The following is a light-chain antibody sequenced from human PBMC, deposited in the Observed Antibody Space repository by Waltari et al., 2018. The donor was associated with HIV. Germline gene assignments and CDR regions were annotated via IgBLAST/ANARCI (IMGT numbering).Light chain of an antibody. J-gene: IGLJ2*01. CDR3: QSYDRILGDVV. CDR2: SNN. CDR1: TPNFGAGYD. V-gene: IGLV1-40*01. Sequence: QSVLTQPPSVSGAPGQRVTIPCTGSTPNFGAGYDVTWYQHLPGTAPKLLIHSNNNRPSGVPDRFSGSKSGTSASLAITGLRAEDEADYYCQSYDRILGDVVFGGGTKLTVL.